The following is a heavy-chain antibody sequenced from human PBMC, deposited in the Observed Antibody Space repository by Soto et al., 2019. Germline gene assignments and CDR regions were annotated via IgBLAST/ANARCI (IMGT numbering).Heavy chain of an antibody. CDR2: ISYDEIDK. V-gene: IGHV3-30*18. CDR1: GFPFTRHA. CDR3: AQARGYQLPDNYFYFVQDA. Sequence: LIPSGTVTGFPFTRHAMHWVRQTPGKGLEWVAAISYDEIDKKYASSVKGRFTVSRDNVKNTLSLQMNSLRPEDTAVYYCAQARGYQLPDNYFYFVQDAWRQGARDTVSA. J-gene: IGHJ6*01. D-gene: IGHD2-2*01.